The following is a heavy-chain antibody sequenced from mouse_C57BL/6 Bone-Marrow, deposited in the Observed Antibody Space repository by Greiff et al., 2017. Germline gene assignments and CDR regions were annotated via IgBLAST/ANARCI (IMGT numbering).Heavy chain of an antibody. CDR2: ISDGGSYT. V-gene: IGHV5-4*01. D-gene: IGHD2-2*01. CDR1: GFTFSSYA. J-gene: IGHJ2*01. CDR3: ARDRGYDGGYYFDY. Sequence: EVKLMESGGGLVKPGGSLKLSCAASGFTFSSYAMSWVRQTPEKRLEWVATISDGGSYTYYPDNVKGRFTISRDNAKNNRYLQMSHLKSEDTAMYYCARDRGYDGGYYFDYWGQGTTLTVSS.